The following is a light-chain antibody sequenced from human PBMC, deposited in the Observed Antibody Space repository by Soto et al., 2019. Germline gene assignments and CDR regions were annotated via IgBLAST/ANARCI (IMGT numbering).Light chain of an antibody. Sequence: QSVLTQPPSASGTPGQRVTISCSGSSSNIGSNTVNWYQQLPGSAPRLLMYSNNQRPSGVPDRFSGSKSGTSAPLAISGLQSEDEAEYYCSTWDDSLNGVVFGGGTKLTVL. J-gene: IGLJ2*01. V-gene: IGLV1-44*01. CDR2: SNN. CDR1: SSNIGSNT. CDR3: STWDDSLNGVV.